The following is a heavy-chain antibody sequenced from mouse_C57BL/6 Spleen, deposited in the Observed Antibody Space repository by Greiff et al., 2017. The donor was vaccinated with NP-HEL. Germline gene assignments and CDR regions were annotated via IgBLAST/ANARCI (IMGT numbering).Heavy chain of an antibody. Sequence: VQLQQPGAELVKPGASVKLSCKASGYTFTSYWMHWVKQRPGQGLEWIGMIHPNSGSTNYNEKFKSKATLTVDKSSSTAYMQLSSLTSEDSAVYSCSRRVYDGYYFDYWGQGTTLTVSS. CDR1: GYTFTSYW. J-gene: IGHJ2*01. D-gene: IGHD2-3*01. V-gene: IGHV1-64*01. CDR3: SRRVYDGYYFDY. CDR2: IHPNSGST.